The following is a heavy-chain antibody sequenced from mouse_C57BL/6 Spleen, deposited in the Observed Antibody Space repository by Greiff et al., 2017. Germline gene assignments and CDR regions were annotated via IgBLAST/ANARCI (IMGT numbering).Heavy chain of an antibody. Sequence: QVQLQQSGAELVRPGASVTLSCKASGYTFTDYEMHWVKQTPVHGLEWIGAIDPETGGTAYNQKFKGKAILTADKSSSTAYMALRSLTSEDSAVYYCTSTVVYFDYWGQGTTLTVSS. CDR3: TSTVVYFDY. D-gene: IGHD1-1*01. CDR1: GYTFTDYE. CDR2: IDPETGGT. J-gene: IGHJ2*01. V-gene: IGHV1-15*01.